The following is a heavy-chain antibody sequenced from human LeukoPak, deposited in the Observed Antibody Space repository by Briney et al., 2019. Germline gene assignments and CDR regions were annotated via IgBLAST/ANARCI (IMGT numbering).Heavy chain of an antibody. V-gene: IGHV3-74*01. CDR3: ARDGEVGVGRWFDP. CDR1: GFTFSSYW. CDR2: INSDETIS. D-gene: IGHD1-26*01. Sequence: GGSLRLSCAASGFTFSSYWMHWVRQVPNQGLMWVSRINSDETISEYVDSVNGRFTFSRDNAKNSLSLQMNSLRAEDTAVYYCARDGEVGVGRWFDPWGQGTLVTVSS. J-gene: IGHJ5*02.